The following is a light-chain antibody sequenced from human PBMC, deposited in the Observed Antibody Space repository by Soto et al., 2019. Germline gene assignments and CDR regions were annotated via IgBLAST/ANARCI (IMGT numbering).Light chain of an antibody. CDR1: RSISRN. CDR2: TTS. CDR3: QQSYSRWT. J-gene: IGKJ1*01. V-gene: IGKV1-39*01. Sequence: DILMTQSPSSLSASVGDRVTITCRASRSISRNLNWYQQRPGRAPKLLIHTTSNLQSGVPSRFSGSGSGTDFALTISSLEPEDFATYYCQQSYSRWTFGQGTKV.